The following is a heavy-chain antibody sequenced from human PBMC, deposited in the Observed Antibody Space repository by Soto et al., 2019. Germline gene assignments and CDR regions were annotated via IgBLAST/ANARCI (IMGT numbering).Heavy chain of an antibody. CDR2: INAGNGNT. CDR1: GYTFTSYA. CDR3: ARDSYDFWSGYYTGLDD. Sequence: ASVKVSCKASGYTFTSYAMHWVRQAPGQRLEWMGWINAGNGNTKYSQKFQGRVTITRDTSASTAYMELSSLRSEDTAVYYCARDSYDFWSGYYTGLDDWGQGTLVTVSS. V-gene: IGHV1-3*01. D-gene: IGHD3-3*01. J-gene: IGHJ4*02.